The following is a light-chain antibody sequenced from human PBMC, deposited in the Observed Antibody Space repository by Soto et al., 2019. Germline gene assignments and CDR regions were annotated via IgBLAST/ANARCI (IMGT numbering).Light chain of an antibody. CDR2: AAS. CDR3: QQYDSSPRT. J-gene: IGKJ2*01. V-gene: IGKV3-20*01. CDR1: QRVRSSF. Sequence: EIVLTQSPGTLSLSPGERATLSCRASQRVRSSFLAWYQQKPGQAPGLLIYAASSRATGIPDRFSGSGSGTDFTLTISRLEPEDFAVYYCQQYDSSPRTFGQGSKLEIK.